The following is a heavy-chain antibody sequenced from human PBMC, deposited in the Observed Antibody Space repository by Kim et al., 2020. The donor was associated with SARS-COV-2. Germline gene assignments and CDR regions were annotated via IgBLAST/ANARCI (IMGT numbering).Heavy chain of an antibody. CDR2: ISSNGGST. D-gene: IGHD3-10*01. CDR1: GFTFSSYA. V-gene: IGHV3-64D*06. CDR3: VKDLSSGNYYYYGMDV. Sequence: GGSLRLSCSASGFTFSSYAMHWVRQAPGKGLECVSAISSNGGSTYYADSVKGRFTISRDNSKNTLYLQMSSLRAEDTAVYYCVKDLSSGNYYYYGMDVWGQGTTVTVSS. J-gene: IGHJ6*02.